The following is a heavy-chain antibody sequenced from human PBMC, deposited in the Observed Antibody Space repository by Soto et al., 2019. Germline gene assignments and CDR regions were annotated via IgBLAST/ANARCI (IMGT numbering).Heavy chain of an antibody. CDR1: GFTFSSYG. D-gene: IGHD6-13*01. CDR2: IWYDGSNK. Sequence: GGSLRLSCAASGFTFSSYGMHWVRQAPGKGLEWVAVIWYDGSNKYYADSVKGRFTISRDNSKNTLYLQMNSLRAEDTAVYYCAREGRGSSWYVNWFDPWGQGTLVTVSS. V-gene: IGHV3-33*01. J-gene: IGHJ5*02. CDR3: AREGRGSSWYVNWFDP.